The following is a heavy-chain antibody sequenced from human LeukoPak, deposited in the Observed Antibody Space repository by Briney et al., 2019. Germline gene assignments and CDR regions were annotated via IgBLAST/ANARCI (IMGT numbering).Heavy chain of an antibody. CDR2: INTSGST. CDR1: GGSISGYY. V-gene: IGHV4-4*07. CDR3: ARERETVNWFDP. D-gene: IGHD1-26*01. Sequence: SETLSLTCTVSGGSISGYYWSWIRRPAGKGLEWIGRINTSGSTNYNPSLKSRVTMSVDTSKNQFALKLTSVTAADTAVYYCARERETVNWFDPWGQGTLVTVSS. J-gene: IGHJ5*02.